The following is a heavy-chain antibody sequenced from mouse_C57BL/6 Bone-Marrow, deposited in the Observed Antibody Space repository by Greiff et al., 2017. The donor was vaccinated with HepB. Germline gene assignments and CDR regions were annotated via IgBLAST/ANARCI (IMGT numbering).Heavy chain of an antibody. CDR1: GFNIKDYY. D-gene: IGHD1-1*01. V-gene: IGHV14-2*01. CDR3: ASGIYYYGSRYYFDY. J-gene: IGHJ2*01. CDR2: IDPEDGET. Sequence: VQLQQSGAELVKPGASVKLSCTASGFNIKDYYMHWVKQRTEQGLEWIGRIDPEDGETKYAQKFQGKATITADTSSNTAYLQLSSLTSEDTAVYYCASGIYYYGSRYYFDYWGQGTTLTVSS.